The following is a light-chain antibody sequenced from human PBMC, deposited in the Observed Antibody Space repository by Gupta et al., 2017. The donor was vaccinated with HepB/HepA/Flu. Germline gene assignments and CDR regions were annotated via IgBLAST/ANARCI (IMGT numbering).Light chain of an antibody. V-gene: IGLV1-44*01. J-gene: IGLJ3*02. Sequence: QSVLTQPPSASGTPGKRVTISCSGSSSNIGSNTVNWYQQLPGTAPKLLIYSNNQRPSGVPDRFSGSKSGTSASLAISGLQSEDEADYYCAALDDSLNGRVFGGGTKLTVL. CDR1: SSNIGSNT. CDR3: AALDDSLNGRV. CDR2: SNN.